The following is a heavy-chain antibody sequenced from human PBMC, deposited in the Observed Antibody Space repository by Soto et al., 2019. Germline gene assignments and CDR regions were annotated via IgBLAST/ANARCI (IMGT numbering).Heavy chain of an antibody. CDR3: AKLVMDDSSGYSDY. V-gene: IGHV3-30*18. Sequence: QVQLVESGGGVVQPGRSLRLSCAASGFTFSSYGMHWVRQAPGKGLEWVAVISYDGSNKYYADSVKGRFTISRDNSKNTLYLQMNSLRAEDTAVYYCAKLVMDDSSGYSDYWGQGTLVTVSS. J-gene: IGHJ4*02. CDR1: GFTFSSYG. CDR2: ISYDGSNK. D-gene: IGHD3-22*01.